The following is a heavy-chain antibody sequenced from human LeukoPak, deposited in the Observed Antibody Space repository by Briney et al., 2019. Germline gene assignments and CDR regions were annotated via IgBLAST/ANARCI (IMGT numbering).Heavy chain of an antibody. CDR3: ARVGRHYYGMDV. CDR1: GGSISSYY. CDR2: IYYSWST. J-gene: IGHJ6*02. V-gene: IGHV4-59*01. Sequence: SETLSLTCTVSGGSISSYYWSWIRQPPGKGLGWIGYIYYSWSTNYNPSLKSRVTISVDTSKNQFSLKLSSVTAADTAVYYCARVGRHYYGMDVWGQGTTVTVSS.